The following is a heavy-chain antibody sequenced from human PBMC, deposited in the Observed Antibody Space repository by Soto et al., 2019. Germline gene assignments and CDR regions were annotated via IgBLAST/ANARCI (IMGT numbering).Heavy chain of an antibody. CDR3: ANTGGAVAGFDY. CDR2: IYHSGST. V-gene: IGHV4-4*02. D-gene: IGHD6-19*01. Sequence: SETLSLTCAVSGGSISSSNWWSWVRQPPGKGLEWIGEIYHSGSTNYNPSLKSRVTISVDKSKNQFSLKLSSVTAADTAVYYCANTGGAVAGFDYWGQGTLVTVSS. CDR1: GGSISSSNW. J-gene: IGHJ4*02.